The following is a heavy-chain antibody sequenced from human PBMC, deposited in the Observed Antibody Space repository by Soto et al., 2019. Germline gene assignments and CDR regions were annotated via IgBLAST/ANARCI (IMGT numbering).Heavy chain of an antibody. V-gene: IGHV3-74*03. CDR2: IHNDGSRT. J-gene: IGHJ3*01. Sequence: EVQLVESGGGLVQPGESLRLSCAASGFTFSYYWMHWVRQTPGKGLLWVSHIHNDGSRTTYADSVKGRFTISRDNARNTVYLQMTSRRDDDTAVYYCARGDRGAFDLWGQGTAVTVSS. CDR1: GFTFSYYW. CDR3: ARGDRGAFDL. D-gene: IGHD1-26*01.